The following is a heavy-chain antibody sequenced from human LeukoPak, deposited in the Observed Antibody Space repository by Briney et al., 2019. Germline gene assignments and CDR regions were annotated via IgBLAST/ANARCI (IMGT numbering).Heavy chain of an antibody. D-gene: IGHD6-6*01. V-gene: IGHV4-61*02. CDR2: IYTSGST. CDR1: GGSISSGSYY. Sequence: SETLSLTCTVSGGSISSGSYYWSWIRQPAGKGLEWIGRIYTSGSTNYNPSLKSRVTISVDTSKNQFSLKLSSVTAADTAVYYCARVDSSSSADYWGQGTLVTVSS. J-gene: IGHJ4*02. CDR3: ARVDSSSSADY.